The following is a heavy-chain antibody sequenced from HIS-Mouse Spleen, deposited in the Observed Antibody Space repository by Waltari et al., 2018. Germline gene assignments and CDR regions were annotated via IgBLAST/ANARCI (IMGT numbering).Heavy chain of an antibody. CDR1: GFTFDDYA. V-gene: IGHV3-9*01. D-gene: IGHD3-22*01. CDR2: ISWNSGSI. J-gene: IGHJ3*02. CDR3: AKDIGYYYDSSGSYDDAFDI. Sequence: EVQLVESGGGLVQPGRSLRLSCAASGFTFDDYAMHWVRQAPGKRLGWVSGISWNSGSIGYADSVKGRFTISRDNAKNSLYLQMNSLRAEDTALYYCAKDIGYYYDSSGSYDDAFDIWGQGTMVTVSS.